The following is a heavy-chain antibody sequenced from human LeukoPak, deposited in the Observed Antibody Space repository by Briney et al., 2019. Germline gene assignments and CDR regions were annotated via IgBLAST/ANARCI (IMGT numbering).Heavy chain of an antibody. CDR1: GFTFSSYG. J-gene: IGHJ4*02. D-gene: IGHD3-10*01. CDR2: ISYDGSNK. V-gene: IGHV3-30*18. Sequence: GGSLRLSCAASGFTFSSYGMHWVRQAPGKGLEWVAVISYDGSNKYYADSVKGRFTISRDNSKNTLYLQMNSLRAEDTAVYYCAKDQPAHGRVLWFGKLLNWGQGTLVTVSS. CDR3: AKDQPAHGRVLWFGKLLN.